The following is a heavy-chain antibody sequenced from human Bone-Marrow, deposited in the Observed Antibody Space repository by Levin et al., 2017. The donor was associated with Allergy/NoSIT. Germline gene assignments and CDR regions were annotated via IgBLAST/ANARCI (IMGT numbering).Heavy chain of an antibody. Sequence: ASVKVSCKASGGTFSSYAISWVRQAPGQGLEWMGGIIPIFGTANYAQKFQGRVTITADESTSTAYMELSSLRSEDTAVYYCARGIVTYNWFDPWGQGTLVTVSS. CDR1: GGTFSSYA. CDR2: IIPIFGTA. CDR3: ARGIVTYNWFDP. D-gene: IGHD1-26*01. V-gene: IGHV1-69*13. J-gene: IGHJ5*02.